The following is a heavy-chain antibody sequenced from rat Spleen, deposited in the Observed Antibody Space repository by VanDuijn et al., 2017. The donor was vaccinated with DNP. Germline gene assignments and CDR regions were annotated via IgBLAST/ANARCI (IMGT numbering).Heavy chain of an antibody. CDR1: GFTFSDYY. D-gene: IGHD3-2*01. V-gene: IGHV5-22*01. CDR2: ISYEGSRT. J-gene: IGHJ2*01. CDR3: ASPLQ. Sequence: EVQLVESGGGLVQPGRSLKLSCAASGFTFSDYYMAWVRQAPKKGLEWVAYISYEGSRTYYRDSVKGRFTLSRDNAKSTLYLQMNSLRSKDTATYYGASPLQWGQGVMVTVSS.